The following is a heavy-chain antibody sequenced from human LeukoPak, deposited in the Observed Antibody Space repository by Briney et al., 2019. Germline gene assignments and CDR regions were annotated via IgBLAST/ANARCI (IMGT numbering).Heavy chain of an antibody. CDR3: ARAAKQPAQNTLGYDSLTGSSSLRNFYYGMDV. Sequence: GGSLRLSCTASGFTFSGYAMRWVRQAPGKGLEWVSVISGSGGSTYNPDFVKGRFTISRDNSKNTLYLQMNSLRAEDTAVYYCARAAKQPAQNTLGYDSLTGSSSLRNFYYGMDVWGHGTSVNVSS. J-gene: IGHJ6*02. V-gene: IGHV3-23*01. D-gene: IGHD3-9*01. CDR1: GFTFSGYA. CDR2: ISGSGGST.